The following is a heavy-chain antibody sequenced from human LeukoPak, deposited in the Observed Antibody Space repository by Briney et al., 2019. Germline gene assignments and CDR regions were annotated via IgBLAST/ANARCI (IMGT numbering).Heavy chain of an antibody. CDR2: ISAYNGNT. CDR1: GYTFTSYG. CDR3: ARGNGYDSYYYYGMDV. D-gene: IGHD5-12*01. J-gene: IGHJ6*02. Sequence: GASVKVSCKASGYTFTSYGISWVRQAPGQGLEWMGWISAYNGNTNYAQKLQGRVTMTTDTSTSTAYMELRSLRSDDTAVYYCARGNGYDSYYYYGMDVWGQGTTVTVSS. V-gene: IGHV1-18*04.